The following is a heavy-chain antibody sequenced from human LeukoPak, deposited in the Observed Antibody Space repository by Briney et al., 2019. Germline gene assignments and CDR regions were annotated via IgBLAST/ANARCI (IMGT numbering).Heavy chain of an antibody. CDR3: ARASYDILTGYFDY. J-gene: IGHJ4*02. CDR1: GFTFSDHY. CDR2: ITSSSGYT. D-gene: IGHD3-9*01. Sequence: PGGSLRLSCAASGFTFSDHYMAWIRQAPGKGLEWVSYITSSSGYTNYADSVKGRFTISRDNAKNSLYLQMNSLRAKDTAVYYCARASYDILTGYFDYWGQGTLVTVSS. V-gene: IGHV3-11*05.